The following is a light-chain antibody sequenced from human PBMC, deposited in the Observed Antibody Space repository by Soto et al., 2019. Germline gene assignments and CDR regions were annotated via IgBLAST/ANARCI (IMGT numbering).Light chain of an antibody. CDR1: SSGVGSYNL. CDR2: EGT. Sequence: QSALTQPASVSASPGQSITIPCTGTSSGVGSYNLVSWFQQHPGKVLKLLIYEGTKRPSGLSDRFSGSKSGTTASLTISGLQAEDEAHYYCYSYAGENLYVFGTGTKVTVL. CDR3: YSYAGENLYV. J-gene: IGLJ1*01. V-gene: IGLV2-23*01.